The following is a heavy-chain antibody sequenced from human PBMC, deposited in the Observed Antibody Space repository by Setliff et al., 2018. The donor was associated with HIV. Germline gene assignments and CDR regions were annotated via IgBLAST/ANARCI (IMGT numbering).Heavy chain of an antibody. CDR1: AGSIRSSTYY. V-gene: IGHV4-39*07. CDR2: IYYSGST. CDR3: ARGRDKYGPIDY. J-gene: IGHJ4*02. D-gene: IGHD3-10*01. Sequence: PSETLSLTCTVSAGSIRSSTYYWAWIRQPPGKGLEWIGTIYYSGSTYYNPSLKSPVSISVDTSKNQFYLTLSSVTAADTAVYYCARGRDKYGPIDYWGQGTLVTVSS.